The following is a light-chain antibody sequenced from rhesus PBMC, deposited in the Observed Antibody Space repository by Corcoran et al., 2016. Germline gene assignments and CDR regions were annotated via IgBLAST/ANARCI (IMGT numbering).Light chain of an antibody. Sequence: EIVLTQSPATLSLSPGERGTLSCRASQSVSSSLAWYHQKPGPAPRLLIYDTSNRATGIPDRFSVSGSGTDFTRNISSLETEDVGVYYGQQYSNWPLTFGGGTKVELK. CDR1: QSVSSS. CDR2: DTS. CDR3: QQYSNWPLT. V-gene: IGKV3-35*01. J-gene: IGKJ4*01.